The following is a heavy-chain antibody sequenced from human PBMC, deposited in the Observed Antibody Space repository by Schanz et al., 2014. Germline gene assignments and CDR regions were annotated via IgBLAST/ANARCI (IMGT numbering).Heavy chain of an antibody. D-gene: IGHD3-10*01. V-gene: IGHV1-18*04. CDR1: GYTFTSNG. J-gene: IGHJ4*02. CDR3: ARGRGFYDY. Sequence: QVQLVQSGAEVRKPGASVKVSCKASGYTFTSNGITWVRQAPGQGLEWMGWINTYNGDTAYAQNMQGRVSMTTETAASTAYMELRSLRSDDTAVHYCARGRGFYDYWGQGTLVTVSS. CDR2: INTYNGDT.